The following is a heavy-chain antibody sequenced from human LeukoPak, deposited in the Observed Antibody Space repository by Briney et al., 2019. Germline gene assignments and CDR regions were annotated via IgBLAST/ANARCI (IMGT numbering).Heavy chain of an antibody. CDR2: IKSKTDGGTT. Sequence: PGGSLRLSCAASGFTFSNAWMSWVRQAPGKGLEWVGRIKSKTDGGTTDYAAPVKGRFTISRDDSKNTLYLQMNSLKTEDTAAYYCTTTDFIHGLDYGDPGLGYWGQGTLVTVSS. CDR1: GFTFSNAW. J-gene: IGHJ4*02. D-gene: IGHD4-17*01. V-gene: IGHV3-15*01. CDR3: TTTDFIHGLDYGDPGLGY.